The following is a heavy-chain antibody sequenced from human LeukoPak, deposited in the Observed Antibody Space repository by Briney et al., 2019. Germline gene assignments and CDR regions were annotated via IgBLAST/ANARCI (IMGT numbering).Heavy chain of an antibody. CDR2: ISSSGSTI. CDR3: ARDGRNPKWGYYYYYMDV. Sequence: GGSLRLSCAASGFTFSDYYMSWIRQAPGKGLEWVSYISSSGSTIYYADSVKGRFTISRDNAKNSLYLQMNSLRAEDTAVYYCARDGRNPKWGYYYYYMDVWAKGPRSPSP. J-gene: IGHJ6*03. V-gene: IGHV3-11*01. CDR1: GFTFSDYY. D-gene: IGHD1-26*01.